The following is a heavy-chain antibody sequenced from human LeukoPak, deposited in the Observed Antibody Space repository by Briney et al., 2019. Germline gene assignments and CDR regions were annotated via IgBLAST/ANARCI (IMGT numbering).Heavy chain of an antibody. CDR2: MNPNSGNT. CDR1: GYTFTNYD. Sequence: ASVKVSCKASGYTFTNYDINWVRQATGQGLEWMGYMNPNSGNTGYAQKFQGRVTITRNTSISTAYMELSSLRSEDTAVYYCARAAYYYDSSGYAPHYYYYYYMDVWGKGTTVTVSS. D-gene: IGHD3-22*01. CDR3: ARAAYYYDSSGYAPHYYYYYYMDV. V-gene: IGHV1-8*03. J-gene: IGHJ6*03.